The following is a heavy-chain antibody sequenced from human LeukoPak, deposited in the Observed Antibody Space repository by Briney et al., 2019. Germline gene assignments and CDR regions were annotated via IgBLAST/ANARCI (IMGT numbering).Heavy chain of an antibody. Sequence: SETLSLTCTVSGGSISSGDYYWSWIRQPPGKGLEWIGYIYYSGSTYYNPSLKSRVTISVDTSKNQFSLKLSSVTAADTAVYSCARAYYGSGTYYNFDYWGQGTLVTVSS. CDR3: ARAYYGSGTYYNFDY. CDR1: GGSISSGDYY. CDR2: IYYSGST. D-gene: IGHD3-10*01. J-gene: IGHJ4*02. V-gene: IGHV4-30-4*02.